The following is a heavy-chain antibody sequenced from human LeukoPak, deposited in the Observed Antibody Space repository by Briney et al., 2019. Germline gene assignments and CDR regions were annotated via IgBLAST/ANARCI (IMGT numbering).Heavy chain of an antibody. D-gene: IGHD4-23*01. V-gene: IGHV1-46*01. CDR2: INPSGGST. CDR1: GYTFTSYY. Sequence: ASVKVSCRASGYTFTSYYMHWVRQAPGQGLEWMGIINPSGGSTSYAQKFQGRVTMTRDTSTSTVYMELSSLRFEDTAVYYCARGRLGVTPAYYYYYMDVWGKGTTVTVSS. J-gene: IGHJ6*03. CDR3: ARGRLGVTPAYYYYYMDV.